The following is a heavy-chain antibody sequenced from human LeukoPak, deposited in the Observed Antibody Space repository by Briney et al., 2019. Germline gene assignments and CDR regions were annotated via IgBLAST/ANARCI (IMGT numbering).Heavy chain of an antibody. CDR1: GFTFSSYG. CDR2: ISYDGSNK. J-gene: IGHJ4*02. CDR3: ARDYYGSGSYAY. V-gene: IGHV3-30*03. D-gene: IGHD3-10*01. Sequence: AGGSLRLSCAASGFTFSSYGMHWVRQAPGKGLEWVAVISYDGSNKYYADSVKGRFTISRDNSKNTLYLQMNSLRAEDTAVYYCARDYYGSGSYAYWGQGTLVTVSS.